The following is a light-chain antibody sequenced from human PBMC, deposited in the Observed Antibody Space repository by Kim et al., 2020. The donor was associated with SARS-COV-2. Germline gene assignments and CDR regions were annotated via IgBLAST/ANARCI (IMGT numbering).Light chain of an antibody. CDR3: KSRGASGNVV. CDR2: GKN. V-gene: IGLV3-19*01. J-gene: IGLJ2*01. Sequence: SSELTQDPAVSVALGQTVRITCRGDSLRSYYATWYQQKAGQAPVLVIYGKNNRPSGIPDLFSGSSSGNTASLTITGAQAEDEADYYCKSRGASGNVVFGGGTQLTVL. CDR1: SLRSYY.